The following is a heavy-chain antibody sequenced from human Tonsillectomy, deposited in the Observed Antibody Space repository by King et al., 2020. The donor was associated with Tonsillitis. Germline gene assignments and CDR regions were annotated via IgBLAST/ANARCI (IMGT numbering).Heavy chain of an antibody. CDR2: IRYDGSNK. D-gene: IGHD7-27*01. CDR3: AKDHPNWGADY. V-gene: IGHV3-30*02. J-gene: IGHJ4*02. Sequence: VQLVESGGGVVQPGGSLRLSCAASGFTFSSYGMHWVRQAPGKGLEWVAFIRYDGSNKYYADSVKGRFTISRDNSKNTLYLQMNSLRAEDTAVYYCAKDHPNWGADYWGQGTLVTVSS. CDR1: GFTFSSYG.